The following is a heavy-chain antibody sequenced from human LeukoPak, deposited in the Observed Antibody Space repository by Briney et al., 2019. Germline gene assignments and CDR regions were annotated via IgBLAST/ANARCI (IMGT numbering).Heavy chain of an antibody. CDR2: INHSGST. CDR3: AREPRDCSGGSCPKNWFDP. Sequence: SVTLSLTCAVYGGSFSGYYWSWIRQPPGKGLEWIGEINHSGSTNYNPSLKSRVTISVDTSKNQFSLKLSSVTAADTAVYYCAREPRDCSGGSCPKNWFDPWGQGTLVTVSS. D-gene: IGHD2-15*01. J-gene: IGHJ5*02. V-gene: IGHV4-34*01. CDR1: GGSFSGYY.